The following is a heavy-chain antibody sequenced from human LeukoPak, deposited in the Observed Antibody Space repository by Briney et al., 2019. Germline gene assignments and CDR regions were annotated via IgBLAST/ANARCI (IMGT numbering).Heavy chain of an antibody. CDR2: ITSYRRDT. CDR1: GFTFSNYA. J-gene: IGHJ3*02. Sequence: PGGSLRLSCEASGFTFSNYAMNWVRQTPGKGLEWVSSITSYRRDTYYADSVKGRFTISRDNAKNSLYLQMNSLRAEDTAVYYCARDAEYGSGYHDAFDIWGQGAMVTVSS. V-gene: IGHV3-21*01. D-gene: IGHD3-10*01. CDR3: ARDAEYGSGYHDAFDI.